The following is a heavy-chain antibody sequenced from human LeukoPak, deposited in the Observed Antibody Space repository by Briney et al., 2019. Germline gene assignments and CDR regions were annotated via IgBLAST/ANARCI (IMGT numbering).Heavy chain of an antibody. CDR1: GFTFTNYA. J-gene: IGHJ4*02. CDR3: VRDNIGPGH. CDR2: INTDGSNT. V-gene: IGHV3-23*03. Sequence: GGSLRLSCVASGFTFTNYAMSWVRQAPGKGLVWVSYINTDGSNTYYAASVTGRFTISRDNAKSTLYLQMNSLKADDTAIYYCVRDNIGPGHWGQGTLVTVSS. D-gene: IGHD3-16*01.